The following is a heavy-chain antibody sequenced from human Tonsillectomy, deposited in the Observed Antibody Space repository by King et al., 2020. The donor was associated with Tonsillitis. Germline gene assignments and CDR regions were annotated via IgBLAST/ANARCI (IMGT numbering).Heavy chain of an antibody. CDR3: ARDFELLWFGELSRSFDY. Sequence: QLVQSGGGVVQPGRSLRLSCAASGFTFSSYAMHWVRQAPGKGLEWVAVISYDGSNKYYADSVKGRFTISRDNSKNTLYLQMNSLRAEDTAVYYCARDFELLWFGELSRSFDYWGQGPLVTVSS. V-gene: IGHV3-30*04. CDR2: ISYDGSNK. J-gene: IGHJ4*02. CDR1: GFTFSSYA. D-gene: IGHD3-10*01.